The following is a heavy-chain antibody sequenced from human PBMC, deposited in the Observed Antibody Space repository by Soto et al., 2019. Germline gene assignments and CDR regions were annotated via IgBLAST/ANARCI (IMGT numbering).Heavy chain of an antibody. Sequence: QVQLVQSGAEVKKPGASVKVSCKASGYSFTAYGISWVRQAPGQGLEWMGWISTAHSDIGYAQKFQGRVTMTTDTSTSTPYMELRSLSTDDTAVYYCARDLAYLREFWGQGTLVTVSS. CDR3: ARDLAYLREF. CDR2: ISTAHSDI. V-gene: IGHV1-18*01. J-gene: IGHJ4*02. CDR1: GYSFTAYG. D-gene: IGHD4-17*01.